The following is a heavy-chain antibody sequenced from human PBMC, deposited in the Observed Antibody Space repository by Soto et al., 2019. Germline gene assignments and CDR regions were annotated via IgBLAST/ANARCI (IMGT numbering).Heavy chain of an antibody. CDR1: GFTFSNAW. CDR2: IKSKTDGGTT. Sequence: GGSLRLSCAASGFTFSNAWMSWVRQAPGKGLEWVGRIKSKTDGGTTDYAAPVKGRFTISRDDSKNTLYLQMNSLKTEDTAVYYCTTDFGRIVVVPAAMPPHPNLDSWGQGT. D-gene: IGHD2-2*01. CDR3: TTDFGRIVVVPAAMPPHPNLDS. V-gene: IGHV3-15*01. J-gene: IGHJ4*02.